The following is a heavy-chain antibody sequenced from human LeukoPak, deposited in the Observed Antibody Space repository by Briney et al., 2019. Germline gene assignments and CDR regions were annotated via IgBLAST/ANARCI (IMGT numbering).Heavy chain of an antibody. CDR3: AREYQYYYDSSGYWDY. CDR1: GGSISSSSYY. Sequence: SETLSLTCTVSGGSISSSSYYWGWIRQPPGKGLEWIGRIYTSGNTNYNPSLKSRVTISVDTSKNQFSLKLSSVTAADTAVYYCAREYQYYYDSSGYWDYWGQGTLVTVSS. V-gene: IGHV4-39*07. J-gene: IGHJ4*02. D-gene: IGHD3-22*01. CDR2: IYTSGNT.